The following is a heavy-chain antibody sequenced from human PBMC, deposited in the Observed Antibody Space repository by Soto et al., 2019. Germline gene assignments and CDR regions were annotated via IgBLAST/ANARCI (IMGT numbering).Heavy chain of an antibody. D-gene: IGHD3-10*01. CDR1: GGTFSSYA. CDR3: ARGSHYYGSGSTYYYYGMDV. J-gene: IGHJ6*02. Sequence: QVQLVQSGAEVKKPGSSVKVSCKASGGTFSSYAISWVRQAPGQGLEWMGGIIPIFGTANYAQKFRGRVTITADESTSTAYMELSSLRSEDTAVYYCARGSHYYGSGSTYYYYGMDVWGQGTTVTVSS. CDR2: IIPIFGTA. V-gene: IGHV1-69*01.